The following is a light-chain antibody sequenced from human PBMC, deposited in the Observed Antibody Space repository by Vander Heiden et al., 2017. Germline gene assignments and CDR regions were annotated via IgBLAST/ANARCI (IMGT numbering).Light chain of an antibody. CDR3: YSAADNNNVL. CDR1: VLAKKY. Sequence: SYELTQPSSVSVSPGQTARITCSGDVLAKKYARWFQQKPGQAPVLVIYKDNERPSGIPERFSGSSSGTTVTLTISGAQVEDEADDYCYSAADNNNVLFGGGTQLTVL. CDR2: KDN. J-gene: IGLJ7*01. V-gene: IGLV3-27*01.